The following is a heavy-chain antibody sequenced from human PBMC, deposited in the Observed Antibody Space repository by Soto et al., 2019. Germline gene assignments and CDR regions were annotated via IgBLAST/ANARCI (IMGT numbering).Heavy chain of an antibody. CDR1: GFTFSSYA. V-gene: IGHV3-30-3*01. CDR2: ISYDGSNK. D-gene: IGHD4-4*01. J-gene: IGHJ6*02. Sequence: QVQLVESGGGVVQPGRSLRLSCAASGFTFSSYAMHWVRQAPGKGLEWVAVISYDGSNKYYADSVKDRFTISRDNSKNTLYLQMNSLRAEDTAVYYCARDWGNYVPYGMDVWGQGTTVTVSS. CDR3: ARDWGNYVPYGMDV.